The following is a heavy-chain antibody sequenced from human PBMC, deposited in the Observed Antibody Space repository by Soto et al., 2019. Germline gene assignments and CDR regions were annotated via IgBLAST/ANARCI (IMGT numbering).Heavy chain of an antibody. D-gene: IGHD1-26*01. Sequence: QVQLVQSGVEVKKPGASVKVSCKVFGYTFTSYGMSWVRQAPGQGLEWMGWINTYKGNTNYAQKLQGRVTMTTDTSTGTAYMELRSLRSDDTAVYYCAARSGRDPYYFDYWGQGTLVTVSS. CDR2: INTYKGNT. J-gene: IGHJ4*02. V-gene: IGHV1-18*01. CDR3: AARSGRDPYYFDY. CDR1: GYTFTSYG.